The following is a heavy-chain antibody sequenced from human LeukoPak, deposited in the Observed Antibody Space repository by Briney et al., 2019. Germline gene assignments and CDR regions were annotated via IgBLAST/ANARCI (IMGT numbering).Heavy chain of an antibody. D-gene: IGHD3-10*01. CDR2: ISWNSGSI. CDR3: AKDSHGSGRGAFDI. CDR1: GFTFDDYA. J-gene: IGHJ3*02. Sequence: PGRSLRLSRAASGFTFDDYAMHWVRQAPGKGLEWVSGISWNSGSIGYADSVKGRFTISRDNAKNSLYLQMNSLRAEDTALYYCAKDSHGSGRGAFDIWGQGTMVTVSS. V-gene: IGHV3-9*01.